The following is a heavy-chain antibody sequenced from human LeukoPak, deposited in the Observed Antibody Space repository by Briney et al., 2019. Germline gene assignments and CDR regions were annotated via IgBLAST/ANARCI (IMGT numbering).Heavy chain of an antibody. V-gene: IGHV3-53*01. CDR2: IYSGGST. D-gene: IGHD2-8*02. CDR3: ARDRNTGYGMDV. Sequence: PGGSLRLSCAASGFTFSSNYMSWVRQAPGKGLEWVSVIYSGGSTYYGDSVKGRFTISRDKSKNPLYLQMNGLRAEDTAMYYCARDRNTGYGMDVWGQGTTVTVSS. CDR1: GFTFSSNY. J-gene: IGHJ6*02.